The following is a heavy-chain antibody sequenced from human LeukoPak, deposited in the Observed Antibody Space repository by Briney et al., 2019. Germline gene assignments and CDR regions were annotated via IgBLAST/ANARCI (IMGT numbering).Heavy chain of an antibody. CDR2: IYYSGST. CDR3: ARSDSSGYYFDY. D-gene: IGHD3-22*01. Sequence: SETLSLTCTVSGGSISSSSYYWGWIRQPPGKGLEWIGSIYYSGSTYYNPSLKSRVTISVDTSKNQSSLKLSSVTAADTAVYYCARSDSSGYYFDYWGQGTLVTVSS. V-gene: IGHV4-39*01. CDR1: GGSISSSSYY. J-gene: IGHJ4*02.